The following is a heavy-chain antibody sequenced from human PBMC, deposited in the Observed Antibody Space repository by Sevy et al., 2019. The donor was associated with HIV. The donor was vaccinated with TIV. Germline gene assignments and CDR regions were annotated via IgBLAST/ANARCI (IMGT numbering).Heavy chain of an antibody. CDR2: IYYSGST. V-gene: IGHV4-39*01. CDR3: ARSYSSSWYRLGTFDY. CDR1: GGSISSSSYY. J-gene: IGHJ4*02. D-gene: IGHD6-13*01. Sequence: SETLSLTCTVSGGSISSSSYYWGWIRQPPGKGLEWIGSIYYSGSTYYNPSLKSRVTISVDTSKNQFSLKLSSVTAADTAVYYCARSYSSSWYRLGTFDYWGQGTLVTVSS.